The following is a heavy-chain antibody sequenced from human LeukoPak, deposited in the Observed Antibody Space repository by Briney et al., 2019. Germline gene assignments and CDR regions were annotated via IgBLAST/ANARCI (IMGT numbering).Heavy chain of an antibody. J-gene: IGHJ3*02. CDR2: ITSTRPYI. D-gene: IGHD5-18*01. CDR1: GFSFSRYS. V-gene: IGHV3-21*04. Sequence: GESLRLSCATSGFSFSRYSMIWVRQAPGKGLEWLSSITSTRPYIYYADSVRGRFTISRDNAKRSLYLQMNSLRAEDTAVYYCARPIQTWPGDAFDIWGQGTMVTVSS. CDR3: ARPIQTWPGDAFDI.